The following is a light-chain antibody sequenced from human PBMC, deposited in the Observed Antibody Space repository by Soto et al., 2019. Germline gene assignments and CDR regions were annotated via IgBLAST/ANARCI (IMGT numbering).Light chain of an antibody. CDR1: NIGSKS. J-gene: IGLJ2*01. CDR2: YDS. Sequence: YELTQPPSVSVAPGKTARITCGGNNIGSKSVHWYQQKPGQAPVLVISYDSDRPSGIPERFSGSNSGSTATLTISRVEAGDEADYYCQVWDSSSDHVVFGGGTKLTVL. CDR3: QVWDSSSDHVV. V-gene: IGLV3-21*04.